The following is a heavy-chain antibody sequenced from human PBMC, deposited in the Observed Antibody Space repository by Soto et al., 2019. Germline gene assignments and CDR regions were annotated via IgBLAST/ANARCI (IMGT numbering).Heavy chain of an antibody. D-gene: IGHD5-18*01. J-gene: IGHJ4*02. V-gene: IGHV3-23*01. CDR3: AKDGLGAYSYGSYYFDY. CDR2: ISSSGGST. Sequence: GGSLRLSCAASGFTFSSYAMSWVRQAQGKGLEWVSTISSSGGSTYYADSVKGRFTISRDNSKNTLYLQMNSLRAADTAVYYCAKDGLGAYSYGSYYFDYWGQGTLVTVSS. CDR1: GFTFSSYA.